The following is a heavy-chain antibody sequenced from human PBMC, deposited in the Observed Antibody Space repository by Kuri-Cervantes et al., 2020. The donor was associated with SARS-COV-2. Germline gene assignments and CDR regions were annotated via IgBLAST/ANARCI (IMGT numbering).Heavy chain of an antibody. CDR1: VGTFSHIT. D-gene: IGHD4/OR15-4a*01. J-gene: IGHJ5*02. V-gene: IGHV4-34*12. CDR3: ARDPNANHNNWFDP. CDR2: IIHGGCT. Sequence: SETLSLTCYVCVGTFSHITGSWIRQPPGKGLEWIGEIIHGGCTYYNPSLKSRVTISVDTSKNQFSLKLSSVTAADTAVYYCARDPNANHNNWFDPWGQGTLVTVSS.